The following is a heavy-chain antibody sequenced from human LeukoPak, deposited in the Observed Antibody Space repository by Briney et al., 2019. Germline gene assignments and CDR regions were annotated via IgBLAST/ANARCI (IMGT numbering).Heavy chain of an antibody. D-gene: IGHD4-17*01. CDR2: IMPLFGTA. Sequence: SVKVSCKTSGGTFNNSAISWVRQAPGQGLEWLGGIMPLFGTAGYAQKFQGRVTITKDESTRTVYLGLTSLTSDDTAVYYCARDVHDDYGSGWFDPWGQGTLVSVSS. V-gene: IGHV1-69*05. J-gene: IGHJ5*02. CDR3: ARDVHDDYGSGWFDP. CDR1: GGTFNNSA.